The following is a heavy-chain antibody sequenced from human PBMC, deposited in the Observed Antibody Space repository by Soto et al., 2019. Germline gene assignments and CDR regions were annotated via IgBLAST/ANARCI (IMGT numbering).Heavy chain of an antibody. D-gene: IGHD6-25*01. J-gene: IGHJ4*02. Sequence: PSETLSLTCTVSGGSISSSSYYWGWIRQPPGKGLEWIGSIYYSGSTYYNPSLKSRVTISVDTSKDQFSLKLSSVTAADTAVYYCARQTDSSDFDYWGQGTMVTVSS. CDR2: IYYSGST. V-gene: IGHV4-39*01. CDR1: GGSISSSSYY. CDR3: ARQTDSSDFDY.